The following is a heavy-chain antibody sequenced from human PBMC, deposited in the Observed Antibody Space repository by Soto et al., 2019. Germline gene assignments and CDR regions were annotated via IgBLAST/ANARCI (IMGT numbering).Heavy chain of an antibody. CDR2: IYWNGNK. CDR3: VSGSFRNWFDP. J-gene: IGHJ5*02. D-gene: IGHD3-10*01. Sequence: QITLKESGPTLVKSTQTLTLTCTSSGFSLSTNGAGVGWIRQPPGKALEWLALIYWNGNKSYSPSLKSRLTITKVSSKIHVVLTMTNMDPVDTATYYCVSGSFRNWFDPWGQGILVTVSS. CDR1: GFSLSTNGAG. V-gene: IGHV2-5*01.